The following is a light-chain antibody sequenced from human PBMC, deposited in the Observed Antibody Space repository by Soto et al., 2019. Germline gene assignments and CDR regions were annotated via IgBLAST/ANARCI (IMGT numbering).Light chain of an antibody. CDR2: DAS. CDR3: QQYNSFLT. J-gene: IGKJ4*01. Sequence: DIQMTQSPSTLSASVGDRVTITCRASQSVSRWLAWYQQKAGKAPKLLIFDASTLETGVPSRSSGSGSGTEFTLTITNLQPDDFATYYCQQYNSFLTFGGGTKVDIK. CDR1: QSVSRW. V-gene: IGKV1-5*01.